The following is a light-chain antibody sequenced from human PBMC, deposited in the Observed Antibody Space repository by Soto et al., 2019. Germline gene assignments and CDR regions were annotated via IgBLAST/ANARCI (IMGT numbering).Light chain of an antibody. CDR2: GAS. CDR1: QSVSSNY. J-gene: IGKJ1*01. CDR3: LQYDTWPPGT. V-gene: IGKV3-20*01. Sequence: EIVLTQSPGTLSLSPGERATLSCRASQSVSSNYLAWYQQKPGQAPRLLIYGASSRATGIPDKFSGSGSGTDFTLTIDGLEPEDFAIYYCLQYDTWPPGTFGQGTKVDIK.